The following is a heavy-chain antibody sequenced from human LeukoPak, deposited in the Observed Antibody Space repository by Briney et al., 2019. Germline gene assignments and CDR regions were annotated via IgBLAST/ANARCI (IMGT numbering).Heavy chain of an antibody. D-gene: IGHD1-26*01. J-gene: IGHJ6*03. V-gene: IGHV3-48*01. CDR1: GFTFSSYS. Sequence: GGSLRLSCAASGFTFSSYSMNWVRQAPGKGLEWVSYISSSSSTIYYADSVKGRFTISRDNAKNSLYLQMSSLRAADTAVYYCARTVGWELYYYYYYYMDVWGKGTTVTISS. CDR2: ISSSSSTI. CDR3: ARTVGWELYYYYYYYMDV.